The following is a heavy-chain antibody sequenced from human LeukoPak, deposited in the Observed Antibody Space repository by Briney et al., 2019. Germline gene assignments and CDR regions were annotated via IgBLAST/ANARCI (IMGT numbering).Heavy chain of an antibody. Sequence: GASVKVSCKASGGTFSSYAISWVRQAPGQGLGWMGRIIPILGIANYAQKFQGRVTITADKSTSTAYMKLSSLRSEDTAVYYCARVGYCSGGSCYSHYYYYYGMDVWGQGTTVTVSS. CDR3: ARVGYCSGGSCYSHYYYYYGMDV. CDR2: IIPILGIA. D-gene: IGHD2-15*01. V-gene: IGHV1-69*04. J-gene: IGHJ6*02. CDR1: GGTFSSYA.